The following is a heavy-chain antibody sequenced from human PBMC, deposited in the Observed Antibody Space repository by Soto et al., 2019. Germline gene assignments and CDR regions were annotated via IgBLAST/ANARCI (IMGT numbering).Heavy chain of an antibody. V-gene: IGHV1-58*01. CDR2: IVVGSGNT. J-gene: IGHJ5*02. Sequence: SVKVSCKASGFTFTSSAVQWVRQARGQRLEWIGWIVVGSGNTNYAQKFQERVTITRDMSTSTAYMELSSLRSEDTAVYYCAAGEQQLVYNWFDPWGQGTLVTVSS. CDR3: AAGEQQLVYNWFDP. D-gene: IGHD6-13*01. CDR1: GFTFTSSA.